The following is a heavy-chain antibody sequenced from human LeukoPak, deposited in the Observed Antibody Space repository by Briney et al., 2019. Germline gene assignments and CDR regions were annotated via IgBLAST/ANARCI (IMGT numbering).Heavy chain of an antibody. CDR2: IYYCGST. D-gene: IGHD3-22*01. J-gene: IGHJ4*02. CDR1: GGSISSYY. CDR3: ARDDSNYYDSSGFDY. V-gene: IGHV4-59*01. Sequence: SETLSLTCTVSGGSISSYYWSWVRQPPGKGLEWIGYIYYCGSTNYNPSLKSRITISVDMSKNQFSLKLTSVTAADTAVYYCARDDSNYYDSSGFDYWGQGTLVTVSS.